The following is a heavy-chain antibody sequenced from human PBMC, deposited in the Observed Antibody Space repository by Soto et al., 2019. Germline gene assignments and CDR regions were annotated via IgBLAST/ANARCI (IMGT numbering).Heavy chain of an antibody. CDR3: ARASSWYYFDY. V-gene: IGHV4-34*01. J-gene: IGHJ4*02. CDR1: GGSFSGYY. Sequence: PSETLSLTCAVYGGSFSGYYWSWIRQTPGKGLEWIGEINHSGSTNYNPSLKSRVTISVDTSKNQFSLKLSSVTAADTAVYYCARASSWYYFDYWGQGTLVTVSS. CDR2: INHSGST. D-gene: IGHD6-13*01.